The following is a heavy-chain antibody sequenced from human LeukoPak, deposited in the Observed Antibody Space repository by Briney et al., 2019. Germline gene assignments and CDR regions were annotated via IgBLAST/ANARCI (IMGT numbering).Heavy chain of an antibody. CDR2: IKQDGSEK. Sequence: GGSLRLSCAASGFTFSSYWMSWVRQAPGKGLEWVANIKQDGSEKYYVDSVKGRFTISRDNAKNSLYLQMNSLRAEDTAVYYCAKAGYSSNWEFVWFDPWGQGSLVTVSS. D-gene: IGHD6-13*01. CDR1: GFTFSSYW. CDR3: AKAGYSSNWEFVWFDP. J-gene: IGHJ5*02. V-gene: IGHV3-7*01.